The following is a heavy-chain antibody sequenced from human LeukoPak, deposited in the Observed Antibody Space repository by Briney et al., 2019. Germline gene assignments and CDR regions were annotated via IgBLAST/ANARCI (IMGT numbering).Heavy chain of an antibody. Sequence: PSGTLSLTCPVSGGSISSDNWWSWVRQPPGKGLEWIGEIYHSGNTNYNPSLKSRVTISVDKSKNQFSLKLSSVTAADTAVYYCARSSFDYYYGMDVWGQGTTVTVSS. J-gene: IGHJ6*02. CDR1: GGSISSDNW. CDR2: IYHSGNT. CDR3: ARSSFDYYYGMDV. V-gene: IGHV4-4*02.